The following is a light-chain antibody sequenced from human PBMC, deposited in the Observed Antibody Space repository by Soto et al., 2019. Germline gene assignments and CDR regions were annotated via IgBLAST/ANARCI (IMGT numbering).Light chain of an antibody. J-gene: IGLJ2*01. V-gene: IGLV2-8*01. Sequence: QSALSQPPSASGSPGQSVTISCTGTSSDIGASTYVSWYQQHQGRAPNLIVYEVTKRPSGVPDRFSGSKSGDTASLTVSGLQADDEADYYCSSSAGNNNMVFGGGTKLTVL. CDR1: SSDIGASTY. CDR2: EVT. CDR3: SSSAGNNNMV.